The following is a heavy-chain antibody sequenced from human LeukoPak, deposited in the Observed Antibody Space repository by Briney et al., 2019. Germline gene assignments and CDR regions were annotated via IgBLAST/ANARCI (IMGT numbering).Heavy chain of an antibody. CDR3: ARQGSRTDFDK. CDR2: MYLGDSGT. J-gene: IGHJ4*02. CDR1: GFSFTNSW. Sequence: GESLKISCACSGFSFTNSWIAWVRQMPGKGREWVGIMYLGDSGTRYSPSFQGHVTISAYKSTNTAYLQWDSLKASDTAIYYCARQGSRTDFDKWGQGTLVTVSS. V-gene: IGHV5-51*01.